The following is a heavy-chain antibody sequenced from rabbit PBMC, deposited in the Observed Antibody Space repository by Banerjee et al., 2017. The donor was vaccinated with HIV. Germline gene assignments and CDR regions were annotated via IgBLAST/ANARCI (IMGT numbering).Heavy chain of an antibody. Sequence: QEQLEESGGDLVKPEGSLTLTCTASGFSFSSSYWICWVRQAPGKGLEWIACIYAGSSGSTYYASWAKGRFTISKTSSTTVTLQMTSLTVADTATYFCARSASGWKLWGPGTLVTVS. J-gene: IGHJ6*01. CDR1: GFSFSSSYW. V-gene: IGHV1S45*01. CDR2: IYAGSSGST. CDR3: ARSASGWKL. D-gene: IGHD1-1*01.